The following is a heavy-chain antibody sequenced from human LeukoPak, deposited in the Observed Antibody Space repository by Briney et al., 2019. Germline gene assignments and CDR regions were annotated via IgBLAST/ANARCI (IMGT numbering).Heavy chain of an antibody. V-gene: IGHV3-30-3*01. J-gene: IGHJ4*02. D-gene: IGHD6-19*01. CDR2: ISDDGSNK. Sequence: GGSLRLSCAASGFTFSSYDIHWVRQAPGKGLVWVAVISDDGSNKYYADSVKGRFTISRDNSKNTLYLQLNSLRAEDTAVYYCARDFSLQWLAYYFDYWGQGTLVTVSS. CDR1: GFTFSSYD. CDR3: ARDFSLQWLAYYFDY.